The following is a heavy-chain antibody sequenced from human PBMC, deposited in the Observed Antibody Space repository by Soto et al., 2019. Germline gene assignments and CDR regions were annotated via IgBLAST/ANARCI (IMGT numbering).Heavy chain of an antibody. CDR2: INHSGST. CDR3: ATPRPFGYSGYRPRVFDY. V-gene: IGHV4-34*01. Sequence: SETLSLTCAVYGGSFSGYYWSWIRQPPGKGLEWIGEINHSGSTNYNPSLKSRVTISVDTSKNQFSLKLSSVTAADTAVYYCATPRPFGYSGYRPRVFDYWGQGTLVSVSS. D-gene: IGHD5-12*01. J-gene: IGHJ4*02. CDR1: GGSFSGYY.